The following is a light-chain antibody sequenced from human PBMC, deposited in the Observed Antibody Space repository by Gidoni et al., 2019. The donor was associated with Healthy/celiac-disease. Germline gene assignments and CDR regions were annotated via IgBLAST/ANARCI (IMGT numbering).Light chain of an antibody. CDR2: AAS. V-gene: IGKV1-9*01. J-gene: IGKJ3*01. Sequence: DIQLTQSPSFLSASVGDRVTITCRASQGIRSYLAWYQQKPGKAPKLLIYAASTLQRGVPTRFSGSGSGTEFTLTISSMQPEDFETDDCQQHNSYPLFTFGRGTKVEIK. CDR3: QQHNSYPLFT. CDR1: QGIRSY.